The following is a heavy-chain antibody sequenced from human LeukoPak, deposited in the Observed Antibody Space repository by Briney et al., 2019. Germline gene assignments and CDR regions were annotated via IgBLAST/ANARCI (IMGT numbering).Heavy chain of an antibody. CDR2: LSWNSGNI. Sequence: GGSLRLSCAASGFSLDDYAMHWVRQAPGKGLEWVSGLSWNSGNIGYADSVKGRFTISRDNAKNSLYLQMNSLRAEDTALYYCVKDISMIVVADNALHIWGQGTMVNVSS. CDR1: GFSLDDYA. J-gene: IGHJ3*02. V-gene: IGHV3-9*01. CDR3: VKDISMIVVADNALHI. D-gene: IGHD3-22*01.